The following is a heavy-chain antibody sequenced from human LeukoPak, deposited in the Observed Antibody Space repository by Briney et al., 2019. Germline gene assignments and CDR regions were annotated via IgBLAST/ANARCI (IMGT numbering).Heavy chain of an antibody. Sequence: PGGSLRLSCAASEFTFSSYSMNWVRQAPGKGLEWVSYITNSGNSKSYADSVKGRFTISRDNTKNSLYLQMNGLSAEDTAVYYCARTRSSGYLTSDYWGQGILVTVSS. CDR1: EFTFSSYS. CDR2: ITNSGNSK. CDR3: ARTRSSGYLTSDY. V-gene: IGHV3-48*01. J-gene: IGHJ4*02. D-gene: IGHD3-22*01.